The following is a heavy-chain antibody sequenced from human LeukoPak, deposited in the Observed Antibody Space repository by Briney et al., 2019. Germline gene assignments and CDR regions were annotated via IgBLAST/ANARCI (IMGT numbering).Heavy chain of an antibody. CDR3: ARAPPYYDILTGYLRAEYFQH. V-gene: IGHV4-59*01. CDR2: IYYSGST. CDR1: GGSISSYY. D-gene: IGHD3-9*01. Sequence: SETLSLTCTVSGGSISSYYWSWIRQPPGKGLEWIGYIYYSGSTNYNPSLKSRVTISVDTSKNQFSLKLSSVTAADTAVYYCARAPPYYDILTGYLRAEYFQHWGQGTLVTVSS. J-gene: IGHJ1*01.